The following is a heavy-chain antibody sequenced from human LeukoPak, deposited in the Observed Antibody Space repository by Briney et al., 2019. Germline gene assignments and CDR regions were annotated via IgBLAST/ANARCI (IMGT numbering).Heavy chain of an antibody. CDR2: IWYDGNNK. CDR1: GSTFRNYG. J-gene: IGHJ6*04. V-gene: IGHV3-33*01. Sequence: GGSLRLSCAASGSTFRNYGMHWVRQATGKGLEWVAVIWYDGNNKYYGDSVKGRFTISRENSKNTLYLQMSSLRAEDTAVYYCARVSGDGDPTHYGMDVWGKGTTVIVSS. D-gene: IGHD3-10*01. CDR3: ARVSGDGDPTHYGMDV.